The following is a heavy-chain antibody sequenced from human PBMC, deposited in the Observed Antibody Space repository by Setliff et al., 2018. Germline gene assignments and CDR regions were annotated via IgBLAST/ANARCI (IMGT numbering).Heavy chain of an antibody. D-gene: IGHD3-10*01. CDR1: GGSISSGTYY. CDR2: LHTSGTT. V-gene: IGHV4-61*02. CDR3: RLGSHNYHNDY. J-gene: IGHJ4*02. Sequence: PSETLSLTCTVSGGSISSGTYYWSWIRQPAGEGLEWIGRLHTSGTTVYNPSLTGRVTISADTSTNHFSLKLTSVTAAATAVYYCRLGSHNYHNDYWGQGTLVTVSS.